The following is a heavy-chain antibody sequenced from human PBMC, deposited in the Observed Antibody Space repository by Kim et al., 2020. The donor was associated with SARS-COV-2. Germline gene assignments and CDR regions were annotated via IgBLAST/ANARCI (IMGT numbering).Heavy chain of an antibody. CDR2: ISYDGSNK. V-gene: IGHV3-30*18. CDR3: AKLYGLLWFGELSTESNYYYYGMDV. CDR1: GFTFSSYG. J-gene: IGHJ6*02. D-gene: IGHD3-10*01. Sequence: GGSLRLSCAASGFTFSSYGMHWVRQAPGKGLEWVAVISYDGSNKYYADSVKGRFTISRDNSKNTLYLQMNSLRAEDTAVYYCAKLYGLLWFGELSTESNYYYYGMDVWGQGTTVTVSS.